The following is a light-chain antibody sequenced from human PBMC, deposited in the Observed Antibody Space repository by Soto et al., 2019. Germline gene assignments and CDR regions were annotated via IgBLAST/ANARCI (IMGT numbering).Light chain of an antibody. CDR1: QGIRNF. J-gene: IGKJ3*01. CDR3: QKYSSVPV. Sequence: DIQMTQSPTSLSASVGDRVTITCRASQGIRNFVAWYQQKPGKAPKLLIYAASTLQSGVPSLFSGSGSGTDFTLTINGLQPEDVATYSCQKYSSVPVFGPGTKVDI. V-gene: IGKV1-27*01. CDR2: AAS.